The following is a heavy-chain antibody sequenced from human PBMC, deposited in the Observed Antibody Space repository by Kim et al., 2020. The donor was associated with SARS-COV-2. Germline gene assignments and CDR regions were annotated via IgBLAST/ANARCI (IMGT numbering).Heavy chain of an antibody. CDR3: ARDRDYYDSSGYFEDHWYFDL. CDR1: GGTFSSYA. D-gene: IGHD3-22*01. Sequence: SVKVSCKASGGTFSSYAISWVRQAPGQGLEWMGGIIPIFGTANYAQKFQGRVTITADESTSTAYMELSSLRSEDTAVYYCARDRDYYDSSGYFEDHWYFDLWGRGTLVTVSS. J-gene: IGHJ2*01. CDR2: IIPIFGTA. V-gene: IGHV1-69*13.